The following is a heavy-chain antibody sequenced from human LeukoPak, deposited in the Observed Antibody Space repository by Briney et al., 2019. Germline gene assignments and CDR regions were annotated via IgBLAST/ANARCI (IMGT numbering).Heavy chain of an antibody. Sequence: PSETLSLTCTVSGGSISSYYWSWIRQPPGKGLEWIGYIYYSGSTNYNPSLKSRVTISVDTSKNQFSLKLSSVTAADTAVYYCARECSYGFLFDYWGQGTLVTVSS. D-gene: IGHD5-18*01. J-gene: IGHJ4*02. CDR3: ARECSYGFLFDY. CDR1: GGSISSYY. CDR2: IYYSGST. V-gene: IGHV4-59*01.